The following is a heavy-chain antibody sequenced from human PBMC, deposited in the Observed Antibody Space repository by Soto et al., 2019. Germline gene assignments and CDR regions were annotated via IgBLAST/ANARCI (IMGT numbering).Heavy chain of an antibody. V-gene: IGHV2-5*02. CDR1: GFSLSTSGVG. Sequence: HIPLKESGPTLVKPTQTLTLTCTFSGFSLSTSGVGVGWIRQPPVKALECLALLYWDDDNRYSPSLKIRLTRTKATSKNQVVLTITNMDPMDTATYYCAHTYCRAGIYSGIVRFDPWGQGTLFTVSS. D-gene: IGHD1-26*01. CDR3: AHTYCRAGIYSGIVRFDP. CDR2: LYWDDDN. J-gene: IGHJ5*02.